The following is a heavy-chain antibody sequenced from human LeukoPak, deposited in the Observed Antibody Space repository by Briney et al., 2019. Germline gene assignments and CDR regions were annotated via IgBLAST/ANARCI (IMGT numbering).Heavy chain of an antibody. D-gene: IGHD3-16*01. V-gene: IGHV1-46*01. CDR1: GYTFTSYY. J-gene: IGHJ4*02. Sequence: ASVKVSCKASGYTFTSYYIHWVRQAPGQGLEWMGIINPSGGSTSYAQKFQGRVTMTRDMSTSTVYMELSSLRSEDTAVYYCARRQTKGGDGDYWGQGTLVTVSS. CDR2: INPSGGST. CDR3: ARRQTKGGDGDY.